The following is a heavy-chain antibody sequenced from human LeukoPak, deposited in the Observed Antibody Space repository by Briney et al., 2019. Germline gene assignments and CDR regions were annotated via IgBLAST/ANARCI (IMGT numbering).Heavy chain of an antibody. CDR1: GGSIRSYY. J-gene: IGHJ3*02. CDR3: ARRQNYADYDLGAFDI. Sequence: SETLSLTCTVSGGSIRSYYWSWIRLPPGKGLEWIGYIYYSGITKYNPSLKSRVTISVDTSRNQVSLKLNSVTAADTAVYYCARRQNYADYDLGAFDIWGQGTMVTVSS. V-gene: IGHV4-59*01. D-gene: IGHD4-17*01. CDR2: IYYSGIT.